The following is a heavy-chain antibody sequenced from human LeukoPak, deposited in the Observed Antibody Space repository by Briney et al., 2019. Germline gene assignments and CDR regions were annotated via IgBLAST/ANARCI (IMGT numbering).Heavy chain of an antibody. CDR2: INPNSGGT. V-gene: IGHV1-2*02. CDR3: ARDIERERGGYYFDY. CDR1: GYTFTGYY. J-gene: IGHJ4*02. Sequence: ASVKVSCKASGYTFTGYYMHWVRQGPGQGLEWVGWINPNSGGTNYAQKFQGRVTMTRDTSISTAYMELSRLRSDDTAVYYCARDIERERGGYYFDYWGQGTLVTVSS. D-gene: IGHD3-16*01.